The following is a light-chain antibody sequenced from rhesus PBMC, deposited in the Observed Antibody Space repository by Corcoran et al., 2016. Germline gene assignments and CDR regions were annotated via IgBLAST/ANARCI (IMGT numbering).Light chain of an antibody. J-gene: IGKJ2*01. Sequence: EIVMTQSPATLALSPGERATLSCRASQSASSYLAWYQQKPGQAPRLLIYGASSRATGIPDRFSGRGAGTEFTLAISSLGPGDVGVYFCLQSSNWPSFGQGTKVEIK. CDR2: GAS. CDR1: QSASSY. V-gene: IGKV3-24*03. CDR3: LQSSNWPS.